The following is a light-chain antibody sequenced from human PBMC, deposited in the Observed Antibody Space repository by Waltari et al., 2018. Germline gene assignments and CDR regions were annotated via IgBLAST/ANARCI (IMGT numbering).Light chain of an antibody. Sequence: DVVMTQSPDSLAVSLGERASINCKSSQTILYTSNNKSYLAWYQHKPGQPPKLLIYWASTRESGVPDRFSGSGSGTDFTLTISSLQAEDVAVYYCQQYYSTPQTFGQGTKVEIK. CDR1: QTILYTSNNKSY. J-gene: IGKJ1*01. V-gene: IGKV4-1*01. CDR2: WAS. CDR3: QQYYSTPQT.